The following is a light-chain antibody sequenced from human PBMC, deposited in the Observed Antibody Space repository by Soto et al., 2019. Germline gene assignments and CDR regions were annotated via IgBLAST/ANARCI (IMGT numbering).Light chain of an antibody. Sequence: IVMTQSPLSLPVTPGEPASISCRSSQSLLQSNGYNYLDWYLQKPGQSPQLLIYLGSNRASGVPDRFSGTGSGTDFTLKIIRVEAEDVGVYYCMQALHTPLTFGQGTKVDIK. CDR3: MQALHTPLT. CDR1: QSLLQSNGYNY. V-gene: IGKV2-28*01. J-gene: IGKJ1*01. CDR2: LGS.